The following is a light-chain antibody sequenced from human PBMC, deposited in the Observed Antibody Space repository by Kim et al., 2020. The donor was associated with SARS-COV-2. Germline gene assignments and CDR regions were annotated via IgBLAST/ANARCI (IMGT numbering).Light chain of an antibody. CDR3: VAWDDSLNGSV. Sequence: QRITITCYGSSSNIARNVENWVQQLPGTAPKLLIYSNDDRPSGVPDRFSGSKSGTSASLAISGLQSEDEADYYCVAWDDSLNGSVFGGGTQLTVL. J-gene: IGLJ3*02. CDR2: SND. V-gene: IGLV1-44*01. CDR1: SSNIARNV.